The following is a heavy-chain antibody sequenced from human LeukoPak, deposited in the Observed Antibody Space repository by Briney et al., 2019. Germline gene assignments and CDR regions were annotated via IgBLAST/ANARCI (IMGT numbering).Heavy chain of an antibody. D-gene: IGHD7-27*01. CDR1: GFTFSSYA. V-gene: IGHV3-23*01. J-gene: IGHJ6*03. Sequence: LTGGSLRLSCAASGFTFSSYAMSWVRQAPGKGLEWVSAISGSGGSTYYADSVKGRFTISRDNSKNTLYLQMNSLRAEDTAVYYCAKDQSTGTYYYYYYYMDVWGKGTTVTVS. CDR3: AKDQSTGTYYYYYYYMDV. CDR2: ISGSGGST.